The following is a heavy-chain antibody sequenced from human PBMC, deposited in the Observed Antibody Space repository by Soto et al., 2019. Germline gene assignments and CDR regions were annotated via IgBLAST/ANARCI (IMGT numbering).Heavy chain of an antibody. CDR1: DYTFSRYG. CDR2: ISGYNGDT. Sequence: QCQRVQCGGEVKKPGASVKVSCRTSDYTFSRYGISWVRQAPGQGLAWMGLISGYNGDTNYALKFQGRVTMTIDTSTTTAYMALRSLTSDDTAVYYCAKNGQPPYYASGLGVWDKASTLTVSS. V-gene: IGHV1-18*01. CDR3: AKNGQPPYYASGLGV. D-gene: IGHD2-8*01. J-gene: IGHJ6*04.